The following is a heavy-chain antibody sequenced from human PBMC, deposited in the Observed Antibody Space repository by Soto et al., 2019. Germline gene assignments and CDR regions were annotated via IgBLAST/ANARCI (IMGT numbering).Heavy chain of an antibody. Sequence: ASVKVSCKASGYTFTSYGISWVRQAPGQGLEWMGWISAYNGNTNYAQKLQGRVTMTTDTSTSTAYMELRSLRSDDTAVYYCARESITMVRGGSRGWFDPWGQGTLVTVSS. CDR3: ARESITMVRGGSRGWFDP. D-gene: IGHD3-10*01. J-gene: IGHJ5*02. CDR1: GYTFTSYG. CDR2: ISAYNGNT. V-gene: IGHV1-18*01.